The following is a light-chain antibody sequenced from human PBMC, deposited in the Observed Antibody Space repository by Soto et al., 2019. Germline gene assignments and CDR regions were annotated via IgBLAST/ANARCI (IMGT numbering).Light chain of an antibody. V-gene: IGLV2-14*01. Sequence: QSALTQPASVSGSPGQSITISCPGTSSDVGGFNYVSLYQQHPGKAPKLLIFDVYSRPSGISNRFSGSRSGNTASLTISGLQAEDEADYYCSSYTTSSSYVFGAGTKVTVL. J-gene: IGLJ1*01. CDR2: DVY. CDR3: SSYTTSSSYV. CDR1: SSDVGGFNY.